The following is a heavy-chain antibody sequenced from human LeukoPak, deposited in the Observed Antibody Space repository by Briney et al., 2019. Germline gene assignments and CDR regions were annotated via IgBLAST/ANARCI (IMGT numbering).Heavy chain of an antibody. J-gene: IGHJ4*02. CDR3: ARDRGLIVGAAVDY. CDR1: GGTFSSYA. D-gene: IGHD1-26*01. CDR2: ITPIFGAA. Sequence: SVKVSCKASGGTFSSYAISWVRQAPGQGLEWMGRITPIFGAANYAQKFQGRVTITTDESTSTAYMELSSLRSEDTAVYYCARDRGLIVGAAVDYWGQGTLVTVSS. V-gene: IGHV1-69*05.